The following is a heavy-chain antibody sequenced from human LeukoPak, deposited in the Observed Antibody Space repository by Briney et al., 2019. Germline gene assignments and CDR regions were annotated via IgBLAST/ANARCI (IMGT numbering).Heavy chain of an antibody. D-gene: IGHD2-21*02. V-gene: IGHV3-7*01. CDR2: INQDGSVI. Sequence: GGSLRLSCAGSGFTFSTDWMSWVRQAPGKGLEWVANINQDGSVIYYVDSSKGRFTISRDNAKNSLYLQMNSLRAEDTAVYYCARGDSGDWALRGQGTLVTVSS. CDR1: GFTFSTDW. CDR3: ARGDSGDWAL. J-gene: IGHJ4*02.